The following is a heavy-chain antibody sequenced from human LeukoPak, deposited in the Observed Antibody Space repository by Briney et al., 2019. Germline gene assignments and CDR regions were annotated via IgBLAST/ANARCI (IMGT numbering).Heavy chain of an antibody. Sequence: SETLSLTCTVSGGSISSYYWSWIRQPPGKGLEWIGYIYYSGSTNYNPSLKSRVTISVDTSKNQFSLKLSSVTAADTAVYYCARDPYGEGIDYWGQGTLDTVSS. CDR2: IYYSGST. D-gene: IGHD3-10*01. J-gene: IGHJ4*02. CDR3: ARDPYGEGIDY. V-gene: IGHV4-59*01. CDR1: GGSISSYY.